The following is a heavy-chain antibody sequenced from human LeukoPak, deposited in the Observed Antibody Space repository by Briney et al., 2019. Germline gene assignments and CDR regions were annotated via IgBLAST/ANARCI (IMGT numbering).Heavy chain of an antibody. D-gene: IGHD4-17*01. CDR1: GFTFSSYW. V-gene: IGHV3-7*03. Sequence: GGSLRLSCAASGFTFSSYWMSWVRQAPGKGLEWVANIKQDGSEKYYVDSVKGRFTISRDNAKNSLYLQMNSLRAEDTAVYYCARGRDYGDYVYAFDIWGQGTMVTVSS. J-gene: IGHJ3*02. CDR2: IKQDGSEK. CDR3: ARGRDYGDYVYAFDI.